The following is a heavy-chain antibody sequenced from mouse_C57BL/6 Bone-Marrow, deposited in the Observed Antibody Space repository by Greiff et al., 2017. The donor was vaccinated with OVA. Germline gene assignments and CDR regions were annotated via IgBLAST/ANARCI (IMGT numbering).Heavy chain of an antibody. CDR1: GYAFSSSW. D-gene: IGHD1-1*01. V-gene: IGHV1-82*01. J-gene: IGHJ2*01. CDR3: ARSGITTVVVDFDY. Sequence: VQLQESGPELVKPGASVKISCKASGYAFSSSWMNWVKQRPGKGLEWIGRIYPGEGDTNYNGKFKGKATLTADKSSSPAYMQLSSLTSEDSAVYFCARSGITTVVVDFDYWGQGTTLTVSS. CDR2: IYPGEGDT.